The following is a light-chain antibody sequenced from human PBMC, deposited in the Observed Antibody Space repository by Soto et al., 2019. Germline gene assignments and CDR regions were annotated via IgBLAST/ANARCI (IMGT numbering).Light chain of an antibody. CDR1: SSNIGNNY. CDR3: GTWDNSLRTGV. V-gene: IGLV1-51*02. CDR2: ENN. Sequence: SVLTQPPSVSAAPGQKVTISCSGGSSNIGNNYVSWYQQLPGTAPKLLICENNNRPSGIPDRFSGSKSGTSATLGITGLQTGDEADYYCGTWDNSLRTGVFGGGTKVTVL. J-gene: IGLJ3*02.